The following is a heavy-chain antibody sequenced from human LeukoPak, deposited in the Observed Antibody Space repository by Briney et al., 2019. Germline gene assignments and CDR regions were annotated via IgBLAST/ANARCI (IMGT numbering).Heavy chain of an antibody. J-gene: IGHJ5*02. Sequence: GGSLRLSCAASGFTFSSYSMNWVRQAPGKGPEWVSSISSSSSYIYYADSVKGRFTISRDNAKNSLYLQMNSLRAEGTAVYYCARDCVGYYYDSSGYWTWGQGTLVTVSS. CDR3: ARDCVGYYYDSSGYWT. D-gene: IGHD3-22*01. CDR2: ISSSSSYI. CDR1: GFTFSSYS. V-gene: IGHV3-21*01.